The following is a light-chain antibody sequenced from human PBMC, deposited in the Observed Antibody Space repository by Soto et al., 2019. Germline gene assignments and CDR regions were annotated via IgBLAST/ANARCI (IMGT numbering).Light chain of an antibody. J-gene: IGLJ3*02. Sequence: QSVLTQPRSVSGSPGQSVTISCTGTSSDVGGYNYVSWYQQHPGKAPKLMIYDVNKRPSGVPDRFSGSKSGNTASLTISGLQAEDEADYYCCSYAGSYTWVFGGGTKLPS. CDR3: CSYAGSYTWV. V-gene: IGLV2-11*01. CDR1: SSDVGGYNY. CDR2: DVN.